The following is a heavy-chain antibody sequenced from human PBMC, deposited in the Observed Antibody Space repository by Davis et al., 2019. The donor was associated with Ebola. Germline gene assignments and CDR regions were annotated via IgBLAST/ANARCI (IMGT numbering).Heavy chain of an antibody. CDR2: IRTNSEGTT. J-gene: IGHJ4*02. V-gene: IGHV3-48*04. D-gene: IGHD1-26*01. CDR3: ARGLNSAGLGADLDY. CDR1: GFTFSSYA. Sequence: GGSLRLSCAASGFTFSSYAMSWVRQAPGKGLEWISNIRTNSEGTTKHAESVKGRFTISRDNAKNTLYLQMNSLRAEDTAVYYCARGLNSAGLGADLDYWGQGTLVTVSS.